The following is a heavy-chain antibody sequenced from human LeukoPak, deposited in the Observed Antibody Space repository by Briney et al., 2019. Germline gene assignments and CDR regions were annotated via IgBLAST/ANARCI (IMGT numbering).Heavy chain of an antibody. J-gene: IGHJ6*03. CDR3: AKMRGQYYHSYNMDA. CDR1: GFIFA. Sequence: GGSLRLSCAASGFIFAMSWVRQAPGKGLEWVSYGGSGGSTYYADSVKGRFTVSRDNSKSTLYLQMNSLTAEDTAVYYCAKMRGQYYHSYNMDAWGKGTTVAVSS. CDR2: GGSGGST. V-gene: IGHV3-23*01.